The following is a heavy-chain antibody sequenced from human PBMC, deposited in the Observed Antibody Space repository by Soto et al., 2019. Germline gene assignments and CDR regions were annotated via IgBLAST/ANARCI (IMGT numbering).Heavy chain of an antibody. J-gene: IGHJ4*02. CDR1: GGSLSGYY. V-gene: IGHV4-34*01. Sequence: QVQLQQWGAGLLKPSETLSLTCAVYGGSLSGYYWSWIRQPPGKGLEWIGEISQRGSTNYNPSLKSRVTISVDTSKNQFSLKLNSMTAADTAVYYCAREWPGGRGCFDYWGQGTLVTVSS. CDR3: AREWPGGRGCFDY. CDR2: ISQRGST. D-gene: IGHD2-15*01.